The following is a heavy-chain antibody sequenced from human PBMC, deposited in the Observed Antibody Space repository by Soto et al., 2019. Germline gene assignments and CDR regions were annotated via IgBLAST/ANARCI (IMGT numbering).Heavy chain of an antibody. CDR3: ARGDSSGWYYFDY. CDR1: GFTFSSYA. J-gene: IGHJ4*02. V-gene: IGHV3-23*01. D-gene: IGHD6-19*01. CDR2: ISGSGVST. Sequence: GGSLRLSCAASGFTFSSYAMSWVRQAPGKGLEWVSGISGSGVSTYFADSVKGRFTISRDKSKNTLYLQMNSLRAEDTAVYYCARGDSSGWYYFDYWGQGALATVSS.